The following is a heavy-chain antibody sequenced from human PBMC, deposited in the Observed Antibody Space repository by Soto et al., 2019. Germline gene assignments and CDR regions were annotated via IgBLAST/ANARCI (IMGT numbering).Heavy chain of an antibody. Sequence: LRLSCAASGFTFSGSAMHWARQASGKGLEWVGRSRSKDNSYATAYAASVKGRFTISRDDSKNTAYLQMNRLNTEDTAVYYFTRHGCYYADDAFDIWGQGTMVTVSS. J-gene: IGHJ3*02. D-gene: IGHD3-22*01. CDR1: GFTFSGSA. CDR2: SRSKDNSYAT. V-gene: IGHV3-73*01. CDR3: TRHGCYYADDAFDI.